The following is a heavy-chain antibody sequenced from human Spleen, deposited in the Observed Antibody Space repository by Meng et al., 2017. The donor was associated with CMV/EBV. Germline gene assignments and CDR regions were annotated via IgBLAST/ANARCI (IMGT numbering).Heavy chain of an antibody. CDR2: IYYSGST. CDR1: GGSISSSSYY. CDR3: ARQGLLPSRPNFDY. V-gene: IGHV4-39*01. J-gene: IGHJ4*02. Sequence: SGGSISSSSYYWGWIRQPPGKGLEWIGSIYYSGSTYYNPSLKSRVTISVDTSKNQFSLKLSSVTAADTAVYYCARQGLLPSRPNFDYWGQGTLVTVSS.